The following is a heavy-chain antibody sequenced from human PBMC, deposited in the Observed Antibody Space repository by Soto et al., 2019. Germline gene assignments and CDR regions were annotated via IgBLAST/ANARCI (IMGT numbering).Heavy chain of an antibody. CDR3: ARKGYYDSSGYLMTDVTSDAFDI. Sequence: ASVKVSCKASGYTFTSYGISWVRQAPGQGLEWMGWISAYNGNTNYAQKLQGRVTMTTDTSTSTAYMELRSLRSDDTAVYYCARKGYYDSSGYLMTDVTSDAFDIWGQGTMVTVSS. CDR2: ISAYNGNT. J-gene: IGHJ3*02. V-gene: IGHV1-18*01. D-gene: IGHD3-22*01. CDR1: GYTFTSYG.